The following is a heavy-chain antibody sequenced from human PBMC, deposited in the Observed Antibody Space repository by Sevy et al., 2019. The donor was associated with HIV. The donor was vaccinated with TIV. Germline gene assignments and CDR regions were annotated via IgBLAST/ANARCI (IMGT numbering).Heavy chain of an antibody. Sequence: QLGGSLRLSCAASGFRFSTHAMHWVRQAPGKGLEWVAVISFDGSDKYYTDSVKGRFTISRDDSKNTLLLQVSSLRAEDTAVYYCARDAGYSTVWYPRYWGQGTLVTVSS. J-gene: IGHJ4*02. V-gene: IGHV3-30*03. CDR1: GFRFSTHA. CDR2: ISFDGSDK. CDR3: ARDAGYSTVWYPRY. D-gene: IGHD6-19*01.